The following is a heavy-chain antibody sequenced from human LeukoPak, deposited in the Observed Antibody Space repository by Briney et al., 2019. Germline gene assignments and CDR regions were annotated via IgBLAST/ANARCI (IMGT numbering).Heavy chain of an antibody. CDR3: ARQGDYSNYYFDY. V-gene: IGHV4-39*01. J-gene: IGHJ4*02. CDR2: IYYSGST. D-gene: IGHD4-11*01. Sequence: TSETLSLTCTVSGGSISSSSYYWGWIRQPPGKGLEWIGSIYYSGSTYYNPSLKSRVTISVDTSKNQFSLKLSSVTAADTAVYYCARQGDYSNYYFDYWGQGTLVTVSS. CDR1: GGSISSSSYY.